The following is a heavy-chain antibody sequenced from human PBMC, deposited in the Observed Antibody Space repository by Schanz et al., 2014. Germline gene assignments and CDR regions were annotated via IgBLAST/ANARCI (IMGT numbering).Heavy chain of an antibody. V-gene: IGHV3-9*01. Sequence: DVQLVESGGGLVQPGRSLRLSCAASGFTFADYAMHLVRQAPGKGLEWVSGISWNGAGIGYADSVKGRFTISRDNSRNTLYLQMSSLRAEDTAVYYCVKEGTVVSGYPRDHWGQGTLVTVSS. D-gene: IGHD2-2*01. CDR1: GFTFADYA. CDR3: VKEGTVVSGYPRDH. CDR2: ISWNGAGI. J-gene: IGHJ4*02.